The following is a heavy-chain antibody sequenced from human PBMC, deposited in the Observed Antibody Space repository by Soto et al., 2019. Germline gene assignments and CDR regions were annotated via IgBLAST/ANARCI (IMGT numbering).Heavy chain of an antibody. CDR2: INPNSGGT. Sequence: ASVKVSCKASGYTFTGYYMHWVRQAPGQGLEWMGWINPNSGGTNYAQKFQGRVTMTRDASISTAYMELSRLRSDDTAVYYCARDMTGFWSGYPPPPYWYYGIDVWGDRTFVTVSS. CDR1: GYTFTGYY. CDR3: ARDMTGFWSGYPPPPYWYYGIDV. J-gene: IGHJ6*04. D-gene: IGHD3-3*01. V-gene: IGHV1-2*02.